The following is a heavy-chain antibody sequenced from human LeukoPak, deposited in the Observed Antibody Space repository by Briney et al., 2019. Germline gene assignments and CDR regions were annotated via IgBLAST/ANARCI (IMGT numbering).Heavy chain of an antibody. V-gene: IGHV1-24*01. D-gene: IGHD1-26*01. J-gene: IGHJ4*02. Sequence: ASVKVSCKVSGYTLTELSMHWVRQAPGKGLEWMGGFDPEDGGTIYAQKFQGRVTMTEDTSTDTAYMELSSLRSEDTAVYYCATHPMEVGATFNFDYWGQGTLVTVSS. CDR3: ATHPMEVGATFNFDY. CDR2: FDPEDGGT. CDR1: GYTLTELS.